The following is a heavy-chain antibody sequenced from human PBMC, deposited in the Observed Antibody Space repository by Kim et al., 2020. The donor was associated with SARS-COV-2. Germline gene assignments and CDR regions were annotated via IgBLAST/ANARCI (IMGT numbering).Heavy chain of an antibody. J-gene: IGHJ6*02. Sequence: GGSLRLSCAASGFTFSSYAMHWVRQAPGKGLEWVAVISYDGSNKYYADSVKGRFTISRDNSKNTLYLQMNSPRAEDTAVYYCARERGWGSSSWYSYYYYGMDVWGHGTTVTVSS. CDR3: ARERGWGSSSWYSYYYYGMDV. CDR2: ISYDGSNK. D-gene: IGHD6-13*01. V-gene: IGHV3-30*04. CDR1: GFTFSSYA.